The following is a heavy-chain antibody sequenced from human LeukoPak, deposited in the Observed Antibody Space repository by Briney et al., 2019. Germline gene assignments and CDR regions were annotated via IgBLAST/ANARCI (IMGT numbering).Heavy chain of an antibody. V-gene: IGHV4-31*03. CDR3: ARVVGIAAAGTLGWIDP. CDR1: GGSIISGDYY. D-gene: IGHD6-13*01. CDR2: ISYTGST. J-gene: IGHJ5*02. Sequence: SQTLSLTCTVSGGSIISGDYYWSWIRQHPGKGLEWIGYISYTGSTYYNPSLRSRVTISVDTSKNHFSLKLSSVTAADTAVYYCARVVGIAAAGTLGWIDPWGQGTLVSVSS.